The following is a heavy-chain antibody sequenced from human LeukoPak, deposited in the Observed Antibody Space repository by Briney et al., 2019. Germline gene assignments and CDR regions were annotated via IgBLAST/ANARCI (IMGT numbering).Heavy chain of an antibody. CDR2: VDPEDGET. J-gene: IGHJ4*02. V-gene: IGHV1-69-2*01. CDR1: GYTFTSYY. Sequence: ASVKVSCKASGYTFTSYYMHWVQQAPGKGLEWMGLVDPEDGETIYAEKFQGRVTITADTSTDTAYMELSSLRSEDTAVYYCATQYYYDSSGYYWGQGTLVTVSS. CDR3: ATQYYYDSSGYY. D-gene: IGHD3-22*01.